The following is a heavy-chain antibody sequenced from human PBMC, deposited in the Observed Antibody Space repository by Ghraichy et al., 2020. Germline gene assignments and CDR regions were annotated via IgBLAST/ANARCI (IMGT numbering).Heavy chain of an antibody. V-gene: IGHV3-7*01. CDR3: ARVIKQRRDGYNSAFFDY. J-gene: IGHJ4*02. CDR2: IKQDGSEK. CDR1: GFTFSSYW. Sequence: RGSLRLSCAASGFTFSSYWMSWVRQAPGKGLEWVANIKQDGSEKYYVDSVKGRFTISRDNAKNSLYLQMNSLRAEDTAVYYCARVIKQRRDGYNSAFFDYWGQGTLVTVSS. D-gene: IGHD5-24*01.